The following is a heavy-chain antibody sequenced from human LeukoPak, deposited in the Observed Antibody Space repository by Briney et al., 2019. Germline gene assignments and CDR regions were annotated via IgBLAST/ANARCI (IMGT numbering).Heavy chain of an antibody. CDR1: GGSISSYY. D-gene: IGHD3-9*01. J-gene: IGHJ5*02. Sequence: PSETLSLTCTVSGGSISSYYWSWIRQPPGKGLEWIGHMYYRGRTNYNPSLKSRVTISVDTSKSQFSLKLRSVTAADTAVYYCARTWAGAYDILTDSYTTGWLDPWGQGTLVTVSS. CDR2: MYYRGRT. CDR3: ARTWAGAYDILTDSYTTGWLDP. V-gene: IGHV4-59*01.